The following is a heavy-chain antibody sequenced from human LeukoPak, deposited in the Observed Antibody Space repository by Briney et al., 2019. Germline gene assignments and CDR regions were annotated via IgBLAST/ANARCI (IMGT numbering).Heavy chain of an antibody. J-gene: IGHJ5*02. CDR1: GGPINDRSYF. CDR2: IYYTGST. D-gene: IGHD5-12*01. V-gene: IGHV4-39*01. CDR3: ARRRGYDYVWFDP. Sequence: VKPSETLSLTCTVSGGPINDRSYFWAWIRQPPGKGLEWIGSIYYTGSTYYNASLKSRVTISLDTSNNQFSLDLTSVTAADTAVYYCARRRGYDYVWFDPWGQGMLVTVSS.